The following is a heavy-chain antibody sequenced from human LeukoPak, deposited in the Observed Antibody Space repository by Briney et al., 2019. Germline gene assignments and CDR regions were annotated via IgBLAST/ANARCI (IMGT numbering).Heavy chain of an antibody. CDR2: IYYNGRT. CDR1: GGSISSSNYH. J-gene: IGHJ6*02. V-gene: IGHV4-39*01. D-gene: IGHD5-24*01. Sequence: SETLSLTCTVSGGSISSSNYHWGWIRQPPGKWLEWIGSIYYNGRTSYNPPLKSRVTISIDTSKNQFSLKVNSVTAAGTAVYYCASIDGDLYYGMDVWGQGTTITVSS. CDR3: ASIDGDLYYGMDV.